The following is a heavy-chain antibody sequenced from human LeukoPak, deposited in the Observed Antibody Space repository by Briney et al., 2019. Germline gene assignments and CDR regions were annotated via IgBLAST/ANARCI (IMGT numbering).Heavy chain of an antibody. CDR1: GYSINSGYY. J-gene: IGHJ4*02. CDR2: IYYSGST. Sequence: SETLSLICTVSGYSINSGYYWGWIRQPPGKGLEWIGSIYYSGSTYYNPSLKSRVTISVDTSKNQFSLKLISVTAADTAVYYCARDYYTYSYGSGSRSALDYWGQRTLVTVSS. CDR3: ARDYYTYSYGSGSRSALDY. D-gene: IGHD3-10*01. V-gene: IGHV4-38-2*02.